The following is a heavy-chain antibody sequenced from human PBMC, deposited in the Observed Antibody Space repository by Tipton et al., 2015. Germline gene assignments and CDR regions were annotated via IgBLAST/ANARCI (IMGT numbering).Heavy chain of an antibody. Sequence: TLSLTCAVYGGSFSGYYWTWIRQPPGKGLEWIGEINHRGSTNYNPSLKSRVTISIDTSKNQFSLELTSVAAADTAIYYCARSQTLVPISPFGYWGQGTLVTVSS. V-gene: IGHV4-34*01. D-gene: IGHD6-6*01. CDR3: ARSQTLVPISPFGY. CDR1: GGSFSGYY. J-gene: IGHJ4*02. CDR2: INHRGST.